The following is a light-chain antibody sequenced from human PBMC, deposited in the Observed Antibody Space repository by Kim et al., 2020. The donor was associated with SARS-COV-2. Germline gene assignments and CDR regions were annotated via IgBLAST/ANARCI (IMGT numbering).Light chain of an antibody. CDR3: ASYTSSTTVA. CDR2: DVS. Sequence: GQSITISCTGTSSDVGSYNHVSWHQQHPGKAPKVMIYDVSNRPSGVSNLFSGSKSGNTASLTISGLQAEDEADYYCASYTSSTTVAFGGGTQLTVL. J-gene: IGLJ2*01. CDR1: SSDVGSYNH. V-gene: IGLV2-14*03.